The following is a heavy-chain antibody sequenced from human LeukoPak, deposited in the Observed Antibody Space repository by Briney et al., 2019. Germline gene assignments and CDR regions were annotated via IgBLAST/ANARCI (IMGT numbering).Heavy chain of an antibody. V-gene: IGHV1-2*02. J-gene: IGHJ4*02. CDR3: ASGSSLDGSSGWPTHYY. CDR1: VYTLTDCY. CDR2: INPNNGDT. Sequence: ASVTVSFTSSVYTLTDCYMHWVRQSPGQGLEGMGWINPNNGDTHYAQKFQGRVTMTRDTSISTAYMELSRLRSDDTAVYYCASGSSLDGSSGWPTHYYWGQGALVTVSS. D-gene: IGHD6-25*01.